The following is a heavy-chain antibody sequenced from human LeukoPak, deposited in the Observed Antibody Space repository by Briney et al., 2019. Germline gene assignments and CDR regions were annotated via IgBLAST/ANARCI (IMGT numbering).Heavy chain of an antibody. V-gene: IGHV4-34*01. CDR2: INHSGST. J-gene: IGHJ4*02. Sequence: KPSETLSLTCAVYGGSFSGYYWSWIRQPPGKGLEWIGEINHSGSTNYNPSLKSRVTMFVDTSKKQVSLEVSSVTAADTAVYYCARQRAWFGEWAFDYWGRGTLVTVSS. D-gene: IGHD3-10*01. CDR3: ARQRAWFGEWAFDY. CDR1: GGSFSGYY.